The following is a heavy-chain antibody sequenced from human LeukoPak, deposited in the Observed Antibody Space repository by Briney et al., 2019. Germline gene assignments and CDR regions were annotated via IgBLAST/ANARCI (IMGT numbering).Heavy chain of an antibody. D-gene: IGHD6-13*01. CDR2: INPNSGDT. J-gene: IGHJ1*01. Sequence: ASVKVSCKASGYTFTGYYMHWVRQAPGQGLEWMGWINPNSGDTNYAQKFQGRVTMTRDTSISTAYMELSRLRSDDTAVYYCARVLIAASLCYWGQAPWSPSPQ. V-gene: IGHV1-2*02. CDR3: ARVLIAASLCY. CDR1: GYTFTGYY.